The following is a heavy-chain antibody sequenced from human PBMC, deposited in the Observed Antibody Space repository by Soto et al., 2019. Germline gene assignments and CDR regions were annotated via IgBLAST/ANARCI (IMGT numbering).Heavy chain of an antibody. Sequence: EVQLLESGGGLVQPGGSLRLSCAASGFTFSNYAMSWVRQAPGKGLEWVSAISGSGSSMYYADSVRGRFTISRDNSKNTLFLQMNSLRAEDTALYYCAGTFGDYWGQGTLVTVSS. CDR2: ISGSGSSM. V-gene: IGHV3-23*01. D-gene: IGHD3-10*01. CDR1: GFTFSNYA. CDR3: AGTFGDY. J-gene: IGHJ4*02.